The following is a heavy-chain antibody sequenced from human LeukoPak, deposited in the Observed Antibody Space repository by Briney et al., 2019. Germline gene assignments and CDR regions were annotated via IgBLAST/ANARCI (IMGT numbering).Heavy chain of an antibody. J-gene: IGHJ4*02. CDR2: INHSGGT. CDR1: GGSFSGYY. CDR3: ARGRYDFWSGYPAPFDY. Sequence: PSETLSLTCAVYGGSFSGYYWSWIRQPPGKGLEWIGEINHSGGTNYNPSLKSRVTISVDTSKNQFSLKLSSVTAADTAVYYCARGRYDFWSGYPAPFDYWGQGTLVTVSS. D-gene: IGHD3-3*01. V-gene: IGHV4-34*01.